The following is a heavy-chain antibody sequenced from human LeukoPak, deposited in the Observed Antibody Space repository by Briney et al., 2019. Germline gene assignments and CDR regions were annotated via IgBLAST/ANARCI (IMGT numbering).Heavy chain of an antibody. Sequence: PGRSLRLSCAASGFTFSSYGMHWVRQAPGKGLEWVAVISYDGSNKYYADSVKGRFTISRDNSKNTLYLQMNSLRAEDTAAYYCAKGGVAVAGWFDPWGQGTLVTVSS. D-gene: IGHD6-19*01. CDR1: GFTFSSYG. CDR2: ISYDGSNK. V-gene: IGHV3-30*18. J-gene: IGHJ5*02. CDR3: AKGGVAVAGWFDP.